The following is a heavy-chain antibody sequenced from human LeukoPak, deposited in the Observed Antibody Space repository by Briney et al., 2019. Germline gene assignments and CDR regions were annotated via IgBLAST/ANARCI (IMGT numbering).Heavy chain of an antibody. Sequence: GGSLRLSCAASGFTFDDYAMHWVRQAPGKGLEWVSGISWNSGSIGYADSVKGRFTISRDNAKNSLYLQMNSLRSDDTAVYYCARVGRAVRNDYWGQGTLVTVSS. V-gene: IGHV3-9*01. J-gene: IGHJ4*02. CDR2: ISWNSGSI. CDR3: ARVGRAVRNDY. D-gene: IGHD3-16*02. CDR1: GFTFDDYA.